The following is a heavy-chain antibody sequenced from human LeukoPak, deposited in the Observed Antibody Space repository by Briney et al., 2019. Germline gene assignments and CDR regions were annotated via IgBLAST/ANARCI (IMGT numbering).Heavy chain of an antibody. V-gene: IGHV1-69*05. CDR2: IIPIFGTA. CDR3: ASRWDSSSPFDY. Sequence: SVKVSCKASGGTFSSYAISWVRQAPGQGLEWMGGIIPIFGTANYAQKFQGRVTITTGESTSTAYMELSRLRSDDTAVYYCASRWDSSSPFDYWGQGTLVTVSS. D-gene: IGHD6-6*01. J-gene: IGHJ4*02. CDR1: GGTFSSYA.